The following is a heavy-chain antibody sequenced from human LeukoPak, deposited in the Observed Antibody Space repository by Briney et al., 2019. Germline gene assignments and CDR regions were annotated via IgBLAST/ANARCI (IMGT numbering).Heavy chain of an antibody. J-gene: IGHJ2*01. D-gene: IGHD4-17*01. CDR1: GFTFSNYW. CDR2: IESDGSSA. Sequence: GGSLRLPCATSGFTFSNYWMHWVRQAPGKGLVWVSRIESDGSSADYADSVKGRFTISRDNSKNTLYLQMNSLRAEDTAVYYCAKPITTVTNPGWYFDLWGRGTLVTVSS. V-gene: IGHV3-74*01. CDR3: AKPITTVTNPGWYFDL.